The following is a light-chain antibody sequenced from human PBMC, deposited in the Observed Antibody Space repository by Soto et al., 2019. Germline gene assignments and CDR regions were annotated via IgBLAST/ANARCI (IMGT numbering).Light chain of an antibody. Sequence: QSVLTQPPSASGTPGQRVTISCSGSSSSIGSNYVYWYQQLPGMAPKRLIYRNDQRPAGVPDRFSGSKSGTSASLAISGLRSEEEAEYYCATWDDSLGGPWMFGGGTKLTVL. CDR2: RND. CDR3: ATWDDSLGGPWM. V-gene: IGLV1-47*01. J-gene: IGLJ3*02. CDR1: SSSIGSNY.